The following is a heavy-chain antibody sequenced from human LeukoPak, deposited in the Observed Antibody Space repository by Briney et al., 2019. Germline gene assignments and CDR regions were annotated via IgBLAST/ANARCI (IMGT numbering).Heavy chain of an antibody. CDR3: TRAPLLPYYDFWSGPFDY. CDR2: IRSKAYGGTT. V-gene: IGHV3-49*03. D-gene: IGHD3-3*01. J-gene: IGHJ4*02. Sequence: GGSLRLSCTASGFTFGDYAMSWFRQAPGKGLEWVGFIRSKAYGGTTEYAASVKGRFTISRDDSKSIAYLQMNGLKTEGTAVYYCTRAPLLPYYDFWSGPFDYWGQGTLVTVSS. CDR1: GFTFGDYA.